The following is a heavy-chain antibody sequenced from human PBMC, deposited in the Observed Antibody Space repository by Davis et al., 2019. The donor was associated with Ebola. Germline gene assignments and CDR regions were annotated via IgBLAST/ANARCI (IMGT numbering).Heavy chain of an antibody. CDR3: ARLSSSVAGLY. V-gene: IGHV4-39*01. CDR2: IHYGGST. D-gene: IGHD6-19*01. J-gene: IGHJ4*02. Sequence: MPSETLSLTCTVSGGSISSGGYYWGWIRQPPGKGLEWIGSIHYGGSTYYTPSLKSRVIISVDTSRKQFSLNLSSVTAADTAIYYCARLSSSVAGLYWGQGILVTVSS. CDR1: GGSISSGGYY.